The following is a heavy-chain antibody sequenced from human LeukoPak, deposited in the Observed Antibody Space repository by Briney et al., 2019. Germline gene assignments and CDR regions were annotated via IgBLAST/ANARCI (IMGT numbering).Heavy chain of an antibody. J-gene: IGHJ4*02. CDR3: ARAGSSWYSLLGN. CDR1: GGTFSSYA. CDR2: ISTYNGNT. D-gene: IGHD6-13*01. Sequence: ASVKVSCKASGGTFSSYAISWVRQAPGQGLEWMGWISTYNGNTNYAQNLQGRVTMTTDTSTSTAYMELRSLRSDDTAVYYCARAGSSWYSLLGNWGQGTLVTVSS. V-gene: IGHV1-18*01.